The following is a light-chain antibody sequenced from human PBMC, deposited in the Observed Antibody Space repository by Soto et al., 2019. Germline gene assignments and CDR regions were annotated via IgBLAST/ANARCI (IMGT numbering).Light chain of an antibody. V-gene: IGKV3D-15*01. CDR3: QQYNNWPLT. J-gene: IGKJ4*01. CDR2: DAS. CDR1: QSISRT. Sequence: EIVLTQSPATLSVSPGERATLSCRASQSISRTLAWYQQRPGQTPRLIIYDASIRATGFPARFSGSASGTEFPLTISSLQSEDFAVYYCQQYNNWPLTFGGGTTVEIK.